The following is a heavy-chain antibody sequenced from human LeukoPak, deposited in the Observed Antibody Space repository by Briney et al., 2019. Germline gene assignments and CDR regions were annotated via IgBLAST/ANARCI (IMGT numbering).Heavy chain of an antibody. Sequence: SETLSLTCAVSGYSISSSNWWGWFRQPPGKGLEWIGYIYYSGSAYYNTSLNSRITMSVDTSKNQFSLKLSSVTAVDTAVYYCARDPQWGLADYWGQGTLVTVSS. V-gene: IGHV4-28*03. CDR2: IYYSGSA. D-gene: IGHD2-21*02. CDR1: GYSISSSNW. J-gene: IGHJ4*02. CDR3: ARDPQWGLADY.